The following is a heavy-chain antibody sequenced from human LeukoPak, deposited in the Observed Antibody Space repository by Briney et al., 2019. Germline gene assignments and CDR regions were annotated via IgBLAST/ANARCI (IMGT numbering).Heavy chain of an antibody. D-gene: IGHD6-6*01. J-gene: IGHJ4*02. V-gene: IGHV3-30-3*01. Sequence: GRSLRLSCAASGFTFSSYAMHWVRQAPGKGLEWVAVISYDGSNKYYADSVKGRFTISRDNSKNTLYLQMNSLRAEDTAVYYCARGWIAARPDFDYWGQGTLVTVSS. CDR1: GFTFSSYA. CDR3: ARGWIAARPDFDY. CDR2: ISYDGSNK.